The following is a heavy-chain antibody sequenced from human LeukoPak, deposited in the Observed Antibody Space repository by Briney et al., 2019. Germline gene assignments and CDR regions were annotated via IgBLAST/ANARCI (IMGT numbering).Heavy chain of an antibody. CDR1: GYTFTSYG. Sequence: ASVKVSCKASGYTFTSYGISWVRQAPGQGLEWMGWISAYNGNTNYAQKLQGRVTMTTDTSTSTAYMELRSLRSDDTAVYYCARDTNQDEFDWLLNYWGQGTLVTVSS. J-gene: IGHJ4*02. D-gene: IGHD3-9*01. CDR2: ISAYNGNT. CDR3: ARDTNQDEFDWLLNY. V-gene: IGHV1-18*01.